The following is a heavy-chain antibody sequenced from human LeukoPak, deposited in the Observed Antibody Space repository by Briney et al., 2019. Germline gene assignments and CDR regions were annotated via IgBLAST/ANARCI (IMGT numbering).Heavy chain of an antibody. V-gene: IGHV4-59*01. CDR3: ARDHSGYCSSTSCRHNWFDP. Sequence: SSETLSLTCTVSGGSISSYYWSWIRQPPGKGLEWIGYIYYSGSTNYNPSLKSRVTISVDTSKNQFSLKLSSVTAADTAVYYCARDHSGYCSSTSCRHNWFDPWGQGTLVTVSS. CDR2: IYYSGST. D-gene: IGHD2-2*01. CDR1: GGSISSYY. J-gene: IGHJ5*02.